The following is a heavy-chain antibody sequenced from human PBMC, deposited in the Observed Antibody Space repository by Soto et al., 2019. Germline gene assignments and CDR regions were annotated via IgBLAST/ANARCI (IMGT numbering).Heavy chain of an antibody. CDR3: ARHWCNWIRGGLDY. V-gene: IGHV4-39*07. Sequence: SETLSLTCTVSGDSISRGCYYWSWIRQPPGKGLEWIGEINHSGSTNYNPSLKSRVTISVDTSKNQFSLKLSSVTAADTAVYYCARHWCNWIRGGLDYWGQGTLVTVSS. J-gene: IGHJ4*02. D-gene: IGHD1-20*01. CDR2: INHSGST. CDR1: GDSISRGCYY.